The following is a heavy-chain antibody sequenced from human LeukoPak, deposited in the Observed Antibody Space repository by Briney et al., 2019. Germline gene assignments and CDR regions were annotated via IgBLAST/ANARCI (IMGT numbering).Heavy chain of an antibody. D-gene: IGHD5-18*01. Sequence: SETLSLTCTVSGGSISSYYWSWIRQPPGKGLEWIGYIYYSGSTNYTPSLKSRVTISVDTSKNQFSLKLSSVTAADTAVYYCARATAMVKGYNWFDPWGHGTLVTVSS. V-gene: IGHV4-59*01. CDR1: GGSISSYY. CDR2: IYYSGST. J-gene: IGHJ5*02. CDR3: ARATAMVKGYNWFDP.